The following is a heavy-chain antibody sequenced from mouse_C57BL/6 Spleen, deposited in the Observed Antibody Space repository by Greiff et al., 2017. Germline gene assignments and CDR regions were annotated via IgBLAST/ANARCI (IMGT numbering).Heavy chain of an antibody. CDR2: IYPGSGNT. CDR1: GYTFTDYY. V-gene: IGHV1-76*01. CDR3: ARGGSTGFDY. D-gene: IGHD1-1*01. J-gene: IGHJ2*01. Sequence: VQLVESGAELVRPGASVKLSCKASGYTFTDYYINWVKQRPGQGLEWIARIYPGSGNTYYNEKFKGKATLTAEKSSSTAYMQLSSLTSEDSAVYFCARGGSTGFDYWGQGTTLTVSS.